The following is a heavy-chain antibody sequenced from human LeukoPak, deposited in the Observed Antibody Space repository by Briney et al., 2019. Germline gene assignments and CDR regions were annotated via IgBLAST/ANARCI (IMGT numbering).Heavy chain of an antibody. CDR3: ARGGDSGYYLDAFDI. J-gene: IGHJ3*02. CDR2: INTNTGNP. D-gene: IGHD3-22*01. V-gene: IGHV7-4-1*02. CDR1: GYTFTSYA. Sequence: ASVKVSCKASGYTFTSYAMNWVRQAPGQGLEWMGWINTNTGNPTYAQGFTGRFVFSLDTSVSTAYLQISSLKAEDTAVYYCARGGDSGYYLDAFDIWGQGTTVTVSS.